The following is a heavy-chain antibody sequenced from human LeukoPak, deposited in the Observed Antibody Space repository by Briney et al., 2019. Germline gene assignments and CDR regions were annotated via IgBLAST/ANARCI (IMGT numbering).Heavy chain of an antibody. D-gene: IGHD4-11*01. CDR2: IYSGGST. Sequence: PGGSLRLSCAASGFTVSSNYMSWVRQAPGKGLEWVSVIYSGGSTHYADSVKGRFTISRDNAKNSLYLQMNSLRAEDTAVYYCARWTLQSTFEYWGQGTLVTVSS. CDR3: ARWTLQSTFEY. V-gene: IGHV3-53*01. J-gene: IGHJ4*02. CDR1: GFTVSSNY.